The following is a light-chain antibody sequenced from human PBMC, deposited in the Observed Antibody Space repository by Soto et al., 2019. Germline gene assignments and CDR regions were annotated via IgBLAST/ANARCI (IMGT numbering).Light chain of an antibody. Sequence: DIQMTQSPSTLSASIGDRVTITCRASQSISKWLAWHQQKPGKAPKLLIYDASSLQSGVPPRFSGSGSGTEFTLTISSLQSEDFAVYYCQQYNNWPSITFGQGTRLEIK. CDR1: QSISKW. J-gene: IGKJ5*01. CDR3: QQYNNWPSIT. CDR2: DAS. V-gene: IGKV1-5*01.